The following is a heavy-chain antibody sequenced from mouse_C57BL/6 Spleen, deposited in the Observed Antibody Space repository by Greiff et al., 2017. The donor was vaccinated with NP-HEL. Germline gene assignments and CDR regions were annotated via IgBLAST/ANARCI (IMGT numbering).Heavy chain of an antibody. CDR3: VRRKGYAMDY. J-gene: IGHJ4*01. CDR1: GFSFNTYA. V-gene: IGHV10-1*01. CDR2: IRSKSNNYAT. Sequence: EVMLVESGGGLVQPKGSLKLSCAASGFSFNTYAMNWVRQAPGKGLEWVARIRSKSNNYATYYADSVKDRFTISRDDSESMLYLQMNNLKTEDTAMYYCVRRKGYAMDYWGQGTSVTVSS.